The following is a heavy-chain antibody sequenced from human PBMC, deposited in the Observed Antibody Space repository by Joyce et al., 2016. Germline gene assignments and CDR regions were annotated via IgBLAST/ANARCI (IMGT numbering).Heavy chain of an antibody. J-gene: IGHJ4*02. CDR2: TDYRSKWYN. CDR3: ARAGYYHTSGYYYPNFDY. Sequence: QVQLQQSGPGLVKPSQTLSLTCAISGDSVSSNSAAWNWIRQSPSRGLECVGRTDYRSKWYNEYAVSVKSRITINPDTPKNQFSLQLNSVTPEDAAVYYCARAGYYHTSGYYYPNFDYWGPGTLVTVSS. D-gene: IGHD3-22*01. CDR1: GDSVSSNSAA. V-gene: IGHV6-1*01.